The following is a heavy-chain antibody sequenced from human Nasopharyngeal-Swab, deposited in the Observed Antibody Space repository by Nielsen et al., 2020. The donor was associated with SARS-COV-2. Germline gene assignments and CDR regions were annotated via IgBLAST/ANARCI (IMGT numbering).Heavy chain of an antibody. Sequence: ASVNVSCKASGYTLPRHYMHWVRPAPPQGLEWMGVINPDGGSTNYAQKFLWRIIMTRDTSTSTVYMELSSLRSEDTAVFYCARDSARQSFDYWGQGTLLTVSS. D-gene: IGHD6-19*01. CDR1: GYTLPRHY. V-gene: IGHV1-46*01. CDR3: ARDSARQSFDY. J-gene: IGHJ4*02. CDR2: INPDGGST.